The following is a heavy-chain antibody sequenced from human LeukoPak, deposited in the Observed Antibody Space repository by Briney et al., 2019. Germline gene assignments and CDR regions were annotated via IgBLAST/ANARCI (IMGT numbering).Heavy chain of an antibody. J-gene: IGHJ4*02. D-gene: IGHD2-2*01. CDR1: GASFSSGGYY. V-gene: IGHV4-61*02. CDR2: IYTSGST. Sequence: SQTLSLTCTVSGASFSSGGYYWNWIRQHPGKGLEWIGRIYTSGSTNYNPSLKSRVTMSVDTSKNQFSLKLSSVTAADTAVYYCARVDCSSTSCQFDYWGQGTLVTVSS. CDR3: ARVDCSSTSCQFDY.